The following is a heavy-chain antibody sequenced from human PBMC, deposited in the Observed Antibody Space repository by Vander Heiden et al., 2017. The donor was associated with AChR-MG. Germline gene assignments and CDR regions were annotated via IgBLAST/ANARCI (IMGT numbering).Heavy chain of an antibody. Sequence: QVQLVESGGGVVQPGRSLRLSCAASGFTFSSYGMHWVRQAPGKGLEWVAVISYDGSNKYYADSVKGRFTISRDNSKNTLYLQMNSLRAEDTAVYYCAKDEDNYGSGSPAYWGQGTLVTVSS. CDR3: AKDEDNYGSGSPAY. D-gene: IGHD3-10*01. J-gene: IGHJ4*02. V-gene: IGHV3-30*18. CDR1: GFTFSSYG. CDR2: ISYDGSNK.